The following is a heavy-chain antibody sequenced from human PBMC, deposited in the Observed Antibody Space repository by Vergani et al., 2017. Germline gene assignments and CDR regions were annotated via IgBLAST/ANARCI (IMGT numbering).Heavy chain of an antibody. V-gene: IGHV1-2*02. CDR1: GYTFTGYY. CDR2: INPNSGGT. J-gene: IGHJ5*02. CDR3: SRERVKVATISFFFGEVSNNWFDP. D-gene: IGHD5-12*01. Sequence: QVQLVQSGAEVKKPGASVKVSCKASGYTFTGYYMHWVRQAPGQGLEWMGWINPNSGGTNYAQKFQGRVTMTRDTSIRTAYMELSRLRSDDTAVYYCSRERVKVATISFFFGEVSNNWFDPWGQGTLVTVSS.